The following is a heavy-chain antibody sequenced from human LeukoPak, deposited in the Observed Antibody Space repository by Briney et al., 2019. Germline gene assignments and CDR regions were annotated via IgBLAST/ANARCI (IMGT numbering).Heavy chain of an antibody. D-gene: IGHD3-22*01. CDR2: INPSGGST. CDR3: ARGGYYDSSGYYYRQAFDI. V-gene: IGHV1-46*01. Sequence: GASVKVSCKASGYTFTSYYMHWVRQAPGQGLEWMGIINPSGGSTSYAQKFQGRVTMTSDTSTSTVYMELSSLRSEDTAVYYCARGGYYDSSGYYYRQAFDIWGQGTMVTVSS. J-gene: IGHJ3*02. CDR1: GYTFTSYY.